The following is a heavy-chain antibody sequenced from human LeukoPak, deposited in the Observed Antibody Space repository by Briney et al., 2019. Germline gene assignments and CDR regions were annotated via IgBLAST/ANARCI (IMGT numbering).Heavy chain of an antibody. J-gene: IGHJ4*02. D-gene: IGHD6-19*01. Sequence: PGGSLSLSCAASGFTFSSYAMSWVRQAPGKGLEWVSGISGSGGSTYHADSVKGRFTISRDNSKNTLYLQMNSLRAEDTAVYYCAKDKEYSSACFDYWGQGTLVTVSS. V-gene: IGHV3-23*01. CDR3: AKDKEYSSACFDY. CDR1: GFTFSSYA. CDR2: ISGSGGST.